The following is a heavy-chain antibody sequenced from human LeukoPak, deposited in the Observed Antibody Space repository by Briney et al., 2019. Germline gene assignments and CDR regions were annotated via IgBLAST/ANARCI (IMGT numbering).Heavy chain of an antibody. V-gene: IGHV3-11*01. CDR1: GFTFSDYY. D-gene: IGHD3-10*01. CDR3: ARDGSLWFGELLQNGFDY. Sequence: GGSLRLSCAASGFTFSDYYMSWIRQAPGKGLEWVSYISSSGSTIYYADSVKGRFTISRDNAKNSLYLQMNSLRAEDTAVYYCARDGSLWFGELLQNGFDYWGQGTLVTVSS. CDR2: ISSSGSTI. J-gene: IGHJ4*02.